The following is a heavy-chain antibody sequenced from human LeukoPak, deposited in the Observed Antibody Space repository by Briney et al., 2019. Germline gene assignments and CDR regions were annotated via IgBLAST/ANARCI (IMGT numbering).Heavy chain of an antibody. CDR3: ARARLGELSQPFDY. V-gene: IGHV4-30-4*01. CDR1: GGSISSGDYY. CDR2: IYYSGST. Sequence: PSQTLSLTCTVSGGSISSGDYYWSWIRQPPGKGLEWIGYIYYSGSTYYNPSLKSRVTISVDTSKNQFSLKLSSVTAADTAVYYCARARLGELSQPFDYWGQGTLVTVSS. D-gene: IGHD3-16*02. J-gene: IGHJ4*02.